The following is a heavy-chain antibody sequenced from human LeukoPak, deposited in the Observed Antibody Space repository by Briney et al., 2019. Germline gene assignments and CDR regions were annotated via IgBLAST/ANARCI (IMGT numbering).Heavy chain of an antibody. J-gene: IGHJ4*03. CDR1: GGSFSTYY. CDR2: INHRGDT. Sequence: PSETLSLTCAVYGGSFSTYYWSWIRQAPGKGLEWIAEINHRGDTNYNPSVKSRGTISVDTSKTQFSLKVRPLTAADTAVYYSARRPTISETGYFDFWGQGTLVTVSS. V-gene: IGHV4-34*01. CDR3: ARRPTISETGYFDF. D-gene: IGHD1-1*01.